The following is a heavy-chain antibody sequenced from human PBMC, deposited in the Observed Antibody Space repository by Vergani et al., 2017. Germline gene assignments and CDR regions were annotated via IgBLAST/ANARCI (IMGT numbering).Heavy chain of an antibody. Sequence: QVQLQESGPGLVKPSETLSLTCTVSGGSISSYYWSWIRQPPGKGLEWIGYIYYSGSTNYNPSLKSRVTLSVDTSKNQFSLKLSSVTAADTAVYYCARDQGGWEAGFDYWGQGTLVTVSS. J-gene: IGHJ4*02. V-gene: IGHV4-59*01. CDR3: ARDQGGWEAGFDY. CDR2: IYYSGST. D-gene: IGHD1-26*01. CDR1: GGSISSYY.